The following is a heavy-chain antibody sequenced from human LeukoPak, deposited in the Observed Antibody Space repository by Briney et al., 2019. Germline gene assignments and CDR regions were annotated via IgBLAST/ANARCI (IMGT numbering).Heavy chain of an antibody. Sequence: GGSLRLSCAASGFPVSSNYMNWVRQAPGKGLEWVSGISGSGDNTYYADSVKGRFTISRDNSKNTLYVQVNSLGTEDTAAYYCAKGSYYDSSGSFYFDYWGQGTLVTVSS. J-gene: IGHJ4*02. CDR3: AKGSYYDSSGSFYFDY. D-gene: IGHD3-22*01. V-gene: IGHV3-23*01. CDR1: GFPVSSNY. CDR2: ISGSGDNT.